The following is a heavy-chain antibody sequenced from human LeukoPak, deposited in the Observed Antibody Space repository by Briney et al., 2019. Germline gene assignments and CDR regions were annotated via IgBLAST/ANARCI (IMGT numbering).Heavy chain of an antibody. Sequence: GGSLRLSCAASGFTISSNYMSWVRQAPGKGLEWVSVIYSGGSTYYADSVKGRFTISRDNSKNTLYLQMNSLRAEDTAVYYCARDTVVPAATYYYYYGMDVWGQGTTVTVSS. J-gene: IGHJ6*02. V-gene: IGHV3-53*01. D-gene: IGHD2-2*01. CDR1: GFTISSNY. CDR2: IYSGGST. CDR3: ARDTVVPAATYYYYYGMDV.